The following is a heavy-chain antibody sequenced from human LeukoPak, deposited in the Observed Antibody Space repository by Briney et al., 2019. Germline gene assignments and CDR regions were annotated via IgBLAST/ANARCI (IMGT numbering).Heavy chain of an antibody. Sequence: GGYPRLSCAASGFTFNTAWMHWVRQAPGGGLVWVSRIYSDGSDKSYADSVKGRFTISRANAKNKLYLQMNSLRAEDSAVYYCATDSGHAFSFWGQGTKVTVSS. CDR1: GFTFNTAW. CDR2: IYSDGSDK. V-gene: IGHV3-74*01. D-gene: IGHD3-10*01. CDR3: ATDSGHAFSF. J-gene: IGHJ3*01.